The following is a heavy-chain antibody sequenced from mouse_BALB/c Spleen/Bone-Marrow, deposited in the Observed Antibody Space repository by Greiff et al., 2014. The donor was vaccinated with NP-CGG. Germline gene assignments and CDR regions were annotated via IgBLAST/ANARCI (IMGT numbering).Heavy chain of an antibody. CDR2: INPSTGRT. V-gene: IGHV1S81*02. CDR1: GYTFTSYW. D-gene: IGHD6-5*01. Sequence: QVQLQQSGAELVKPGASVKLSCKASGYTFTSYWMHWGRQRPGQGLEWIGEINPSTGRTNYNEKFKSEATVTVDKSSTTAYMQLSSLTSEDSAVYYCARYAGEFVYWGQGTLATVSA. J-gene: IGHJ3*01. CDR3: ARYAGEFVY.